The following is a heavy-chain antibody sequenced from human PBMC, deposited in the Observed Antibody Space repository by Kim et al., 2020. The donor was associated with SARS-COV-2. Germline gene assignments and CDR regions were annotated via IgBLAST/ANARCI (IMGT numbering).Heavy chain of an antibody. CDR3: ARQLERPSFYFDY. V-gene: IGHV4-39*01. D-gene: IGHD1-1*01. Sequence: SETLSLTCTVSGGSISSSSYYWGWIRQPPGKGLEWIGSIYYSGSTYYNPSLKSRVTISVDTSKNQFSLKLSSVTAADTAVYYCARQLERPSFYFDYWGQGTLVTVSS. J-gene: IGHJ4*02. CDR2: IYYSGST. CDR1: GGSISSSSYY.